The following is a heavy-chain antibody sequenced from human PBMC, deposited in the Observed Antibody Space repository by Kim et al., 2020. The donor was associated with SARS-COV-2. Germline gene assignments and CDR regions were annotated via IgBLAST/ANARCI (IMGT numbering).Heavy chain of an antibody. V-gene: IGHV4-4*02. D-gene: IGHD3-10*01. Sequence: PSLKSRATLSVDKSKTQFSRKLSTVTAADTAVYYCARVGEREYGERYFDLWGRGTLVTVSS. J-gene: IGHJ2*01. CDR3: ARVGEREYGERYFDL.